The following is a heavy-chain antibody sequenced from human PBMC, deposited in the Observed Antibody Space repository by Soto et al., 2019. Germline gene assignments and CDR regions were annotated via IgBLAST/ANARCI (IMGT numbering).Heavy chain of an antibody. CDR2: INGRSNYK. CDR1: GFALTTYT. J-gene: IGHJ5*02. V-gene: IGHV3-21*01. Sequence: GGSXRLSCVSSGFALTTYTMNWVRQAPGTGLEWVSSINGRSNYKYYSDSVKGRFTVSRDNAQNSLFLQMSRLGPEDTAVYYCVREAGVVGAYYEFDPWGQGTLVTVSS. CDR3: VREAGVVGAYYEFDP. D-gene: IGHD1-26*01.